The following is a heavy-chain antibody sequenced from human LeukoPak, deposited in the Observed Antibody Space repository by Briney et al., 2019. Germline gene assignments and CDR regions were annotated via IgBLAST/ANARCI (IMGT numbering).Heavy chain of an antibody. V-gene: IGHV4-59*08. CDR2: IYYSGST. CDR1: GDSISSYY. CDR3: ARQPTTLTRHFDY. Sequence: PSETLSLTCTVSGDSISSYYWSWIRQPPGKGLEWIGYIYYSGSTNYNPFLKSRVTISVDTSKNQFSLRLNSVTAADTAVYYCARQPTTLTRHFDYWGQGTLVTVSS. J-gene: IGHJ4*02. D-gene: IGHD4-17*01.